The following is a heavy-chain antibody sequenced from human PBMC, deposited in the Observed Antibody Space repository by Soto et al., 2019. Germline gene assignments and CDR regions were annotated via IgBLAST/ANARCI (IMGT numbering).Heavy chain of an antibody. Sequence: SVKVSCKTSGDTFSIYTISWVRQAPGQGLEWMGRVLPFLDITSYSQRFQGRVTITADRSTTTAYMELTSLRSEDTAVYYCARDRDNSNWPNFDSWGQGTLVTVAS. D-gene: IGHD6-13*01. CDR2: VLPFLDIT. J-gene: IGHJ4*02. CDR3: ARDRDNSNWPNFDS. V-gene: IGHV1-69*02. CDR1: GDTFSIYT.